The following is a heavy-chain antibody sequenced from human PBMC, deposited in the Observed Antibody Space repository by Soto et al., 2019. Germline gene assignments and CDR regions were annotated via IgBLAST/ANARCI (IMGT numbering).Heavy chain of an antibody. CDR3: ARGRRIVRVSRWACMDV. D-gene: IGHD1-26*01. Sequence: SETLSLTCAVYGGSFSGYYWSWIRQPPGKGLEWIGEINHSGSTNYNPSLKSRVTISVDTSKNQFSLKLSSVTAADTAVYYCARGRRIVRVSRWACMDVWGQGTTVTRLL. CDR2: INHSGST. V-gene: IGHV4-34*01. J-gene: IGHJ6*02. CDR1: GGSFSGYY.